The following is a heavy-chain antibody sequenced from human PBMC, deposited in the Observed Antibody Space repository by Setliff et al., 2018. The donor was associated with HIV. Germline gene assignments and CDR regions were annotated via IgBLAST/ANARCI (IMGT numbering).Heavy chain of an antibody. CDR3: ATYAVRGSNRFGA. D-gene: IGHD3-10*01. Sequence: SETLSLTCAVYGGSFSGYYWSWIRQPPGKGLGWIGEINHSGSTNYNPSLKSRVTISVDTSKNQFSLKLSSVTAADTAVYYCATYAVRGSNRFGAWGQGILVTVSS. CDR1: GGSFSGYY. V-gene: IGHV4-34*01. CDR2: INHSGST. J-gene: IGHJ5*02.